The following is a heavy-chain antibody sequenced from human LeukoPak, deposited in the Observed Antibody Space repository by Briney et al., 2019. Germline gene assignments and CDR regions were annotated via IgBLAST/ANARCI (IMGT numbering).Heavy chain of an antibody. CDR2: IYYSGST. CDR3: ARAPLRLGELSLSPRYFDY. Sequence: SETLSLTCTVSDGSISSYYWSWIRQPPGKGLECIGYIYYSGSTNYNPSLRSRVTISVDTSKKQFSLKLSSVTAADTAVYYCARAPLRLGELSLSPRYFDYWGQGTLVTVSS. CDR1: DGSISSYY. V-gene: IGHV4-59*01. D-gene: IGHD3-16*02. J-gene: IGHJ4*02.